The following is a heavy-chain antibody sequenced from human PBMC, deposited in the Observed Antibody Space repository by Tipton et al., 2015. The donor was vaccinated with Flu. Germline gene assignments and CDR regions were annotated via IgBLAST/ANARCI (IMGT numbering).Heavy chain of an antibody. CDR3: ARGEWGRISLHLGEVKDSDYYYMDV. D-gene: IGHD3-16*01. CDR2: IWNDGSNK. J-gene: IGHJ6*03. CDR1: GFTFSNYG. V-gene: IGHV3-33*08. Sequence: SLRLSCATSGFTFSNYGLHWVRQAPGKGLEWLAIIWNDGSNKYYTDSVKGRFIISRDNSKNTLYLQMNSLRVEDTALYYCARGEWGRISLHLGEVKDSDYYYMDVWGKGTAVTVSS.